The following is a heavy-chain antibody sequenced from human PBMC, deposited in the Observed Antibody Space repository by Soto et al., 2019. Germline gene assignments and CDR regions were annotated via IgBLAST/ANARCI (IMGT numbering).Heavy chain of an antibody. CDR3: GRDCSGGSCYPGKAV. J-gene: IGHJ6*02. Sequence: GGSLRLSCAASGFNFNSYTIKWVRQAPGKRLEWLSSISSSGYIFSTDSVRGRFTISRDNAKKSVYLQINSLRAEDSAVYFCGRDCSGGSCYPGKAVWGQGTTFTVSS. CDR1: GFNFNSYT. D-gene: IGHD2-15*01. V-gene: IGHV3-21*01. CDR2: ISSSGYI.